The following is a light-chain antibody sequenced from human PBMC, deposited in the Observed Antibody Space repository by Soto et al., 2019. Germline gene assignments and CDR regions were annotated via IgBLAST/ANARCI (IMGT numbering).Light chain of an antibody. J-gene: IGLJ2*01. CDR2: YKSDSDK. V-gene: IGLV5-45*01. Sequence: QSVLTQPASLSASPGASASLTCTLRSGINVGTYRIYWYQQKAGSPPQYLLRYKSDSDKQQGSGVPSRFSGSKDASANAGILLISGLQSEDEADYYCMTWHSSAVVFGGGTKLTVL. CDR1: SGINVGTYR. CDR3: MTWHSSAVV.